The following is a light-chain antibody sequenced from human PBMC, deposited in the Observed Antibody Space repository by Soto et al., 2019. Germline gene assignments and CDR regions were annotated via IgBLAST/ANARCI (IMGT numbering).Light chain of an antibody. CDR1: RGVSTW. CDR3: QQTKSLPPT. CDR2: GAS. V-gene: IGKV1-12*01. J-gene: IGKJ5*01. Sequence: DIQMTQSPSSVAASVGDRVTITCRASRGVSTWLGWYQQKPGRAPKLLIYGASNLENGVPSRFIGSGSGTDFTLTISSLQPEDFATYYCQQTKSLPPTLGQGTRLELK.